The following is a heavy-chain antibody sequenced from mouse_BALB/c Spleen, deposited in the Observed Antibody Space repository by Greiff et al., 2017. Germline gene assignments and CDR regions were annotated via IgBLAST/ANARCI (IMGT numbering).Heavy chain of an antibody. CDR3: ARDDYFYAMDY. CDR1: GYTFTYYN. CDR2: IYPYNGGT. J-gene: IGHJ4*01. Sequence: VQLQQSGPELVKPGASVKISCKASGYTFTYYNMHWVKQSHGKSLEWIGYIYPYNGGTGYNQKFKSKATLTVDNSSSTAYMELRSLTSEDSAVYYCARDDYFYAMDYWGQGTSVTVSS. V-gene: IGHV1S29*02. D-gene: IGHD2-4*01.